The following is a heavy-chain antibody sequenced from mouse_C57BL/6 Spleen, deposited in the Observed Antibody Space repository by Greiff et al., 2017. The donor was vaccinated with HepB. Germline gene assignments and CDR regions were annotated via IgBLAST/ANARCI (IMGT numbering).Heavy chain of an antibody. CDR3: TRSGDYDGPSFAD. Sequence: VQLQQSGTVLARPGASVKMSCKTSGYTFTSYWMHWVKQRPGKGLEWIGAIYPGNSGNSYNQKFKGKAKLTAVKSASTAYMELSSLTNEDAAVYYCTRSGDYDGPSFADWGQGALVTVSA. CDR1: GYTFTSYW. D-gene: IGHD2-3*01. V-gene: IGHV1-5*01. CDR2: IYPGNSGN. J-gene: IGHJ3*01.